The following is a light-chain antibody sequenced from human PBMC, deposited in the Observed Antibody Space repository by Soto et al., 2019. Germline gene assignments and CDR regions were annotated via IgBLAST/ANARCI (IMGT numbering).Light chain of an antibody. CDR1: HSLVHSDGNTY. J-gene: IGKJ5*01. CDR3: MQATLFIT. Sequence: DIVMTQTPLSSPVTLGQPASISCRSSHSLVHSDGNTYLSWIQQRPGQPTRLLIYKISNRFSVVPDRFSGSGAGTDFTLKISRVEAEDVGVYYCMQATLFITFGQGTRLEIK. V-gene: IGKV2-24*01. CDR2: KIS.